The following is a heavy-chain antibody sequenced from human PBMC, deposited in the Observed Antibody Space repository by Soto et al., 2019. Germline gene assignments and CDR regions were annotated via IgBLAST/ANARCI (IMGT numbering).Heavy chain of an antibody. D-gene: IGHD6-25*01. CDR2: IYQSGST. Sequence: SETLSLTCAVSGGSISSSKWWSWVRQPPGKGLEWIGEIYQSGSTNYNPSLESRVRMSVDKSRNQFSLKLTSVSAADTAVYYCGRASATIEAAPFFDYGARGTLVPVSS. CDR1: GGSISSSKW. V-gene: IGHV4-4*02. CDR3: GRASATIEAAPFFDY. J-gene: IGHJ4*02.